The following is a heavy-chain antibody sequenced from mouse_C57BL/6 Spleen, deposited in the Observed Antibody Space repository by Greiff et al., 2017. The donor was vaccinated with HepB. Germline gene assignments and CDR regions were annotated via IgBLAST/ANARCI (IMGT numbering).Heavy chain of an antibody. Sequence: QVQLKQPGAELVRPGSSVKLSCKASGYTFTSYWMHWVKQRPIQGLEWIGNIDPSDSETHYNQKFKDKATLTVDKSSSTAYMQLSSLTSEDSAVYYCARSRYGSSLWGQGTTLTVSS. CDR1: GYTFTSYW. V-gene: IGHV1-52*01. CDR2: IDPSDSET. J-gene: IGHJ2*01. D-gene: IGHD1-1*01. CDR3: ARSRYGSSL.